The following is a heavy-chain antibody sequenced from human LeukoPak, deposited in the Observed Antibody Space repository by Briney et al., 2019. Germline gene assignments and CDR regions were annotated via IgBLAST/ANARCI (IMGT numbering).Heavy chain of an antibody. Sequence: GSSVKVSCKASGGTFSSYAISWVRQAPGQGLEWMGGIIPIFGTANYAQKFQGRVTITTDESTSTAYMELSSLRSEDTAVYYCNWNDPPLGLDYWGQGTLVTVSS. V-gene: IGHV1-69*05. CDR1: GGTFSSYA. CDR3: NWNDPPLGLDY. J-gene: IGHJ4*02. D-gene: IGHD1-1*01. CDR2: IIPIFGTA.